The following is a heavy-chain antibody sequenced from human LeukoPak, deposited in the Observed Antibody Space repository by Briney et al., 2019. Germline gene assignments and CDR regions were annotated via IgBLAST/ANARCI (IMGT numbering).Heavy chain of an antibody. CDR3: ARLTVLVGATSWYFDL. D-gene: IGHD1-26*01. V-gene: IGHV4-39*01. CDR2: IYYSGST. J-gene: IGHJ2*01. Sequence: PSETLSLTCTVSGGSISSSSYYWGWIRQPPGKGLEWIGSIYYSGSTYYNPSLKSRVTISVDTSKNQFSLKLSSVTAADTAVYYCARLTVLVGATSWYFDLWGRGTLVTVSS. CDR1: GGSISSSSYY.